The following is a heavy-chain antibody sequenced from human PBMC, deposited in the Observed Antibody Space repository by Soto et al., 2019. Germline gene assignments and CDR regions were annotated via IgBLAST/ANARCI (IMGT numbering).Heavy chain of an antibody. V-gene: IGHV1-18*04. Sequence: ASVKVSCKASGYTFTTYGINWVRQAPGQGLEWMGWISTYNGNTNYAQKFQGRVTMTTDTSTSTAYMELRSLRSDDTAVYYCAREGYYDSSGYYSPFDSWGQGTPVTVSS. J-gene: IGHJ4*02. D-gene: IGHD3-22*01. CDR1: GYTFTTYG. CDR2: ISTYNGNT. CDR3: AREGYYDSSGYYSPFDS.